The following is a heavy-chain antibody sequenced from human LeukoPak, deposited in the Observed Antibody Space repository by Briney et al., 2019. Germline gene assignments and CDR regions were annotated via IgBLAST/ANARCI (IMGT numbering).Heavy chain of an antibody. V-gene: IGHV1-69*13. Sequence: ASVKVSCKAPGGTFSSYAISWVRQAPGQGLEWMGGIIPIFGTANYAQKFQGRVTITADESTSTAYMELSSLRSEDTAVYYCARAVAGTYYFDYWGQGTLVTVSS. D-gene: IGHD6-19*01. J-gene: IGHJ4*02. CDR1: GGTFSSYA. CDR2: IIPIFGTA. CDR3: ARAVAGTYYFDY.